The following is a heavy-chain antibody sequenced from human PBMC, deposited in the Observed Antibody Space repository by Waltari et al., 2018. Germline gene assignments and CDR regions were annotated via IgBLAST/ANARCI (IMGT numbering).Heavy chain of an antibody. J-gene: IGHJ4*02. V-gene: IGHV4-39*01. CDR3: ARHGYSTGGPLRRKFDY. CDR2: VYYSGRT. CDR1: GDSLSSSTYY. Sequence: QLQMQESGPGMVKPSATLSLTCIVSGDSLSSSTYYWGWIRQPPGKGLEWLGTVYYSGRTFYNSSLKSRVTISADTSKNQFSLKLSSVTAADTATYYCARHGYSTGGPLRRKFDYWGQGALVTVSS. D-gene: IGHD5-18*01.